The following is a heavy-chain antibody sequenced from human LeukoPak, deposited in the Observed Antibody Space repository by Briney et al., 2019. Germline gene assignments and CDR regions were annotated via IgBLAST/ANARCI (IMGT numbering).Heavy chain of an antibody. CDR1: GGSISSGGYY. D-gene: IGHD3-10*01. CDR2: IYYSGST. CDR3: ARDRNYYGSGSSLDY. Sequence: SQTLSLTCTVSGGSISSGGYYWSWIRQHPGKGLERIGYIYYSGSTYYNPSLKSRVTISVDTSKNQFSLKLSSVTAADTAVYYCARDRNYYGSGSSLDYWGQGTLVTVSS. V-gene: IGHV4-31*03. J-gene: IGHJ4*02.